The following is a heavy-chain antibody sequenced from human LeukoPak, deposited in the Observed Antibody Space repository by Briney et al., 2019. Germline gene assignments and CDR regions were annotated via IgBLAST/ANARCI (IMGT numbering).Heavy chain of an antibody. CDR2: ISYDGSNK. CDR1: GFTFSSYA. CDR3: ARGYYGSGSWFDY. V-gene: IGHV3-30*04. D-gene: IGHD3-10*01. J-gene: IGHJ4*02. Sequence: GRSLRLSCAASGFTFSSYAMHWVRQAPGKGREWVAVISYDGSNKYYADSVKGRFTISRDNSKNTLYLQMNSLRAEDTAVYYCARGYYGSGSWFDYWGQGTLVTVSS.